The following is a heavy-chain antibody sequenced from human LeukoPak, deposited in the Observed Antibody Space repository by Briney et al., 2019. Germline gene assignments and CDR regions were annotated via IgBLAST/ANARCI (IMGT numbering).Heavy chain of an antibody. CDR1: GYTFTGYY. V-gene: IGHV1-2*04. J-gene: IGHJ4*02. D-gene: IGHD6-19*01. Sequence: ASVTVSFTASGYTFTGYYMHWVRQAPGQGLEWMGWINPNSGGTNYAQKFQGWVTMTRDTSISTAYMELSRLRSDDTAVYYCARDPGAGSGWYFDYWGQGTLVTVSS. CDR3: ARDPGAGSGWYFDY. CDR2: INPNSGGT.